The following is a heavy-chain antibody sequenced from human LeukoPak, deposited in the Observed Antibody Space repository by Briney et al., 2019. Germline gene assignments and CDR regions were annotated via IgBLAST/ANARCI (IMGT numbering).Heavy chain of an antibody. D-gene: IGHD1-26*01. CDR2: ISGSGDST. CDR1: GFTFSSYA. CDR3: AKASGRYSGY. V-gene: IGHV3-23*01. Sequence: QPGGSLRLSCAASGFTFSSYAMSWVRQAPGKGLEWVSTISGSGDSTYYADSVKGQFTISRDNSKNTLYLQMNSLRAEDTAVYYCAKASGRYSGYWGQGTLVTVSS. J-gene: IGHJ4*02.